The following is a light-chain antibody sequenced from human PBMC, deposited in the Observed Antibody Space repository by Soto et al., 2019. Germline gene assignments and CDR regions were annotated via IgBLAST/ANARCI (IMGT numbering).Light chain of an antibody. J-gene: IGKJ1*01. CDR1: QSISSW. CDR3: QKYNSYSWK. Sequence: DIQMTHSPSTLPASVLYIVTITFRASQSISSWLAWYQQKPGKAPDLLISDVSKLERGVASRFSGSGSGTEFTLTISSLQPDDFATYYCQKYNSYSWKFGQGTKVDIK. V-gene: IGKV1-5*01. CDR2: DVS.